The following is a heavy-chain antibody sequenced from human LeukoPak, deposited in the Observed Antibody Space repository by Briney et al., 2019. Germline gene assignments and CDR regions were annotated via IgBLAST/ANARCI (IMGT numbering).Heavy chain of an antibody. J-gene: IGHJ4*02. CDR3: ASSGYYDY. V-gene: IGHV3-23*01. CDR2: ISGSVAGK. CDR1: AFTFSSYA. D-gene: IGHD3-22*01. Sequence: GGSLRLSCAASAFTFSSYAISWVRQPPGNGLEWVSAISGSVAGKYYADSVKGRLTIPRDTSKHTVYLQMNSLRAEDTAVYYCASSGYYDYWGQGTLVTVSS.